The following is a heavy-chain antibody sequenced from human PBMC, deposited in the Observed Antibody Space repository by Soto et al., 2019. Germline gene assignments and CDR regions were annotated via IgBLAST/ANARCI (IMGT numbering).Heavy chain of an antibody. V-gene: IGHV4-39*01. CDR1: GGSLSSNSYY. CDR2: FYYSART. D-gene: IGHD3-16*01. J-gene: IGHJ6*03. Sequence: PSETLSLTCTVSGGSLSSNSYYWGWVRQPPGKGLEWIGSFYYSARTYYTPSLRSRVTISVDTSKNQFSLRLSSVTAADTAVYYCARVDDYVVGGYYYYYYMDVWGKGTTVTVSS. CDR3: ARVDDYVVGGYYYYYYMDV.